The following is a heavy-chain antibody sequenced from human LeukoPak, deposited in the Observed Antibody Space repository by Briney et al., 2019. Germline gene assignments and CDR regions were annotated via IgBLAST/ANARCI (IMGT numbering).Heavy chain of an antibody. CDR3: ARGPLYSSSWFDP. Sequence: PSETLSLTCTVSGGSISSGDYYWSWIRQPPGKGLEWIGYIYYSGSTYYNPSLKSRVTISVDTSKNQFSLKLSSVTAADTAVYYCARGPLYSSSWFDPWGQGTLVTVSS. J-gene: IGHJ5*02. CDR2: IYYSGST. D-gene: IGHD6-13*01. V-gene: IGHV4-30-4*08. CDR1: GGSISSGDYY.